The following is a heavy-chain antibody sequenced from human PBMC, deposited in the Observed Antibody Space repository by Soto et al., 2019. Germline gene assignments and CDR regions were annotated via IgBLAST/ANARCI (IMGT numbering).Heavy chain of an antibody. CDR1: GFTFSSYG. Sequence: QVQLVESGGGVVQPGRSLRLSCAASGFTFSSYGMHWVRQAPGKGLEWVAVISYDGSNKYYADSVKGRFTISRDNSKNTLYLQMNSLRAEDTAVYYCAKGDSLYPFAYWGQGTLVTVSS. CDR3: AKGDSLYPFAY. J-gene: IGHJ4*02. V-gene: IGHV3-30*18. D-gene: IGHD2-2*02. CDR2: ISYDGSNK.